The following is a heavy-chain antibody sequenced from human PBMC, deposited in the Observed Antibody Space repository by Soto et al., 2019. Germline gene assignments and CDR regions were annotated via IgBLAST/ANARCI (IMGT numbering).Heavy chain of an antibody. J-gene: IGHJ4*02. Sequence: QITLKESGPTLVNPTQTVTLTCTFSGFSLSTTAVGVGWIRQPPGKALEWLAVIYWDEDKRYSPSLKSRLTITKDTTKNQVVLTMPNIGPADTATYYCEHLHYWHATLRYWSQGILVTVSS. D-gene: IGHD1-1*01. V-gene: IGHV2-5*02. CDR1: GFSLSTTAVG. CDR3: EHLHYWHATLRY. CDR2: IYWDEDK.